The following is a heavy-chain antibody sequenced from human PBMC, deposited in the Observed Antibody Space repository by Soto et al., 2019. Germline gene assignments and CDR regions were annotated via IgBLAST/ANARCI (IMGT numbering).Heavy chain of an antibody. CDR2: IYYSGST. D-gene: IGHD3-22*01. J-gene: IGHJ4*02. V-gene: IGHV4-39*01. Sequence: QLQLQESGPGLVKPSETLSLTCTVSGGSISSSSYYWGWIRQPPGKGLEWIGSIYYSGSTYYNPSLKSRVXXSXDXXKNQFSLKLSSVTAADTAVYYCARLVSDSSGYRPGWGQGTLVTVSS. CDR3: ARLVSDSSGYRPG. CDR1: GGSISSSSYY.